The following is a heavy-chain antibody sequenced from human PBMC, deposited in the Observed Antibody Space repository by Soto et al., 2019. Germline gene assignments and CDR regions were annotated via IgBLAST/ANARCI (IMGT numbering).Heavy chain of an antibody. CDR1: GFTFINYA. D-gene: IGHD4-17*01. V-gene: IGHV3-30-3*01. CDR2: ISYDGSNK. CDR3: ARDQVKGTMTIL. J-gene: IGHJ4*02. Sequence: LRLSCAASGFTFINYAMHWVRQAPGKGLEWVAVISYDGSNKYYADSVKGRFTISRDNSKNTMYLQMNSLSAEDTAVYHCARDQVKGTMTILWGQGTLVTVSS.